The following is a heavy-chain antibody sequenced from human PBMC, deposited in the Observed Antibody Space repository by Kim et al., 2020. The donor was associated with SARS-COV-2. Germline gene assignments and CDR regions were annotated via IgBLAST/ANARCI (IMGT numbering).Heavy chain of an antibody. V-gene: IGHV1-3*01. D-gene: IGHD3-16*01. CDR3: LGGFYFDY. CDR1: GHFFTRDS. CDR2: IDCGNGNT. J-gene: IGHJ4*02. Sequence: ASVKVSCKTSGHFFTRDSIHWVRQAPGQGLEWMGGIDCGNGNTIYSQKFQGRVTFTTDTSASTAYMELSILRSEDSAVYYCLGGFYFDYWGQGTLVPVSS.